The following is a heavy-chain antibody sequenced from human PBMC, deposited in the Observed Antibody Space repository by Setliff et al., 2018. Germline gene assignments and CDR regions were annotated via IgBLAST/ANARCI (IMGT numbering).Heavy chain of an antibody. Sequence: ASVKVSCKASGYTFISYGISWVRQAPGQGPEWMGWISAYNGNTNYAQKLQGRVTMTTDTSTSTAYMELRSLRSDDTAVYYCARVLFHCSSTSCYLDAFDIWGQGTMVTV. CDR2: ISAYNGNT. J-gene: IGHJ3*02. D-gene: IGHD2-2*01. V-gene: IGHV1-18*01. CDR1: GYTFISYG. CDR3: ARVLFHCSSTSCYLDAFDI.